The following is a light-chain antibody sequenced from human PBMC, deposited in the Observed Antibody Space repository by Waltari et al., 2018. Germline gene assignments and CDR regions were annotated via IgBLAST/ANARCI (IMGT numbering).Light chain of an antibody. CDR3: QSQDHTAGYSVL. Sequence: SSELTQPPSVSVSPGQTARIPCSGDLLPQQYTYWYKQKPGQAPLLLIYKDTDRPSGSSSRFSGSSSGTIATLTISGVQAEDEADYYCQSQDHTAGYSVLFGGGTKLTLL. CDR2: KDT. J-gene: IGLJ2*01. V-gene: IGLV3-25*03. CDR1: LLPQQY.